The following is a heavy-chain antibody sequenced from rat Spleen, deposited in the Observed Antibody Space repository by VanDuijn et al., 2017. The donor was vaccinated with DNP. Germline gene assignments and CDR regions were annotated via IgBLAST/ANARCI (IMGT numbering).Heavy chain of an antibody. Sequence: EVQLVESGGGLVQPGRSLKLSCAASGFTFSDYNMAWVRQAPKKGLEWVATISYDGSSTYYRDSVKGRFTISRDNAKSTLYLQMDSLRSEDTATYYCATSTGSSYFDYWGQGVMVTVSS. V-gene: IGHV5-7*01. D-gene: IGHD5-1*01. CDR3: ATSTGSSYFDY. CDR1: GFTFSDYN. CDR2: ISYDGSST. J-gene: IGHJ2*01.